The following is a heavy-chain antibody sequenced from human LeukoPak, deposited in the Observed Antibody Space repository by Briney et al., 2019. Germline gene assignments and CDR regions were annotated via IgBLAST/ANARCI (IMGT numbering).Heavy chain of an antibody. CDR1: GFTVSSNY. Sequence: QPGGSLRLSCAASGFTVSSNYMRWVRQAPGKGLEWVSVIYSGGSTYYADSVKGRFTISRDNSKNTLYLQMNSLGAEDTAVYYCARGGGTSPYYYYMDVWGKGTTVTVSS. D-gene: IGHD2-2*01. V-gene: IGHV3-66*02. J-gene: IGHJ6*03. CDR2: IYSGGST. CDR3: ARGGGTSPYYYYMDV.